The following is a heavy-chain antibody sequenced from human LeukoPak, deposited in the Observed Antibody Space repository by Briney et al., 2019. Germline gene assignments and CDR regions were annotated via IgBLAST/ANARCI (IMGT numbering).Heavy chain of an antibody. V-gene: IGHV5-51*01. Sequence: GKSLKISCKGSGYSFTSYWIGWVRQMPGKGLEWMGIIYPGDSDTRYSPSFQGQVTISADKSISTAYLQWSSLKASDTAMYYCARLPGNIVVVPAAIYFDYWGQGTLVTVSS. D-gene: IGHD2-2*02. J-gene: IGHJ4*02. CDR1: GYSFTSYW. CDR2: IYPGDSDT. CDR3: ARLPGNIVVVPAAIYFDY.